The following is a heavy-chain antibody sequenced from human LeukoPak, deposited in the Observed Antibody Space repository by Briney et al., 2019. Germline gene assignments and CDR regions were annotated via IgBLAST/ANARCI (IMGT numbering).Heavy chain of an antibody. Sequence: SETLSLTCTVSGGSISSYYWSWIRQPPGKGLEWIGYIYYSGTTNYNPSLKSRATISVDTSKNQFSLKLSSVTAADTAVYYCARGVYIAAAQDGYWGQGTLVTVSS. CDR1: GGSISSYY. V-gene: IGHV4-59*01. CDR3: ARGVYIAAAQDGY. D-gene: IGHD6-13*01. J-gene: IGHJ4*02. CDR2: IYYSGTT.